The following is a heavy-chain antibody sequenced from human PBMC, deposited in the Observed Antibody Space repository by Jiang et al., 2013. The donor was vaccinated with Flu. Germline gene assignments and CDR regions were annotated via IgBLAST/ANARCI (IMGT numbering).Heavy chain of an antibody. Sequence: VSGGSISSSSYYWGWIRQPPGKGLEWIGSIYYSGSTYYNPSLKSRVTISVDTSKNQFSLKLSSVTAADTAVYYCARRSAAAGTGYFQHWGQGTLVTVSS. D-gene: IGHD6-13*01. CDR3: ARRSAAAGTGYFQH. CDR2: IYYSGST. CDR1: GGSISSSSYY. V-gene: IGHV4-39*01. J-gene: IGHJ1*01.